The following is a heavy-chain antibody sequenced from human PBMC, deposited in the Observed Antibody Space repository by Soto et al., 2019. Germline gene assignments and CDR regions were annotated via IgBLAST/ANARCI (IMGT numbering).Heavy chain of an antibody. CDR1: GVTVSSYA. CDR2: VSGSAGST. Sequence: WGSLRLSCTASGVTVSSYAMGGVRQAPGKGLEWVSSVSGSAGSTYYAESLKGRFTISRDNSKNTLYLQMNSLRAEDTALYYCARDRAPDGYCSSTSCLDDAFDIWGQGTMVTVSS. D-gene: IGHD2-2*01. V-gene: IGHV3-23*01. J-gene: IGHJ3*02. CDR3: ARDRAPDGYCSSTSCLDDAFDI.